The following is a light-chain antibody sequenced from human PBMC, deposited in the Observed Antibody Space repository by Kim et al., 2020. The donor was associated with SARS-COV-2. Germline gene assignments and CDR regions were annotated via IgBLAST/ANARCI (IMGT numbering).Light chain of an antibody. J-gene: IGKJ1*01. Sequence: EIVLTQSPGTLSLSPGERATLSCRASQSVRNSYLAWYQRKPGQAPSLLIYGASSRATGIPDRFSGSGSGTDFTLTISGLEPGDFAVFYCQQYGSSPPTFGQGTKVDIK. CDR1: QSVRNSY. CDR3: QQYGSSPPT. CDR2: GAS. V-gene: IGKV3-20*01.